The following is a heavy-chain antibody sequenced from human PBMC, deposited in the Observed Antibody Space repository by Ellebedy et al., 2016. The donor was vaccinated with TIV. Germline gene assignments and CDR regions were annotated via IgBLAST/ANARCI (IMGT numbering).Heavy chain of an antibody. CDR1: GFTFSNHY. CDR3: ARDGSSYGRYYYYGMDV. Sequence: GESLKISXAASGFTFSNHYMSWVRQAPGKGLEWVSYITPGGSDMYYADSVKGRFTISRDNAKNSLYLQMNSLRAEDTAVYYCARDGSSYGRYYYYGMDVWGQGTTVTVSS. D-gene: IGHD5-18*01. V-gene: IGHV3-21*01. J-gene: IGHJ6*02. CDR2: ITPGGSDM.